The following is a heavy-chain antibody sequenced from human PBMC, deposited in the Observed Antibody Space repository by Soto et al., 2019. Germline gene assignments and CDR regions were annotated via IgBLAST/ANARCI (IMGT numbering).Heavy chain of an antibody. D-gene: IGHD6-19*01. CDR2: ISSSGDST. CDR1: GFTFSTYA. V-gene: IGHV3-23*01. CDR3: EKGYTSAWYYFDS. Sequence: GGSLRLSCAASGFTFSTYAMSWVRQAPGKGLEWVSAISSSGDSTYYADSVKGRFTISRDNSKNTLYLQMSSLRAEDTAVYTCEKGYTSAWYYFDSWGKGTLVTVSS. J-gene: IGHJ4*02.